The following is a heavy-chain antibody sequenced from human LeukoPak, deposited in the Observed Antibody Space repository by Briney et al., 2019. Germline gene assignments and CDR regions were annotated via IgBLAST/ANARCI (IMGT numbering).Heavy chain of an antibody. V-gene: IGHV3-21*01. CDR3: ARDRGSGWYPNFDY. J-gene: IGHJ4*02. D-gene: IGHD6-19*01. CDR1: GFTFSSYS. Sequence: SGGSLRLSCAASGFTFSSYSMNWVRQAPGKGLEWVSSISSSSSYIYYADPVKGRFTISRDNAKNSLYLQMNSLRAEDTAVYYCARDRGSGWYPNFDYWGQGTLVTVSS. CDR2: ISSSSSYI.